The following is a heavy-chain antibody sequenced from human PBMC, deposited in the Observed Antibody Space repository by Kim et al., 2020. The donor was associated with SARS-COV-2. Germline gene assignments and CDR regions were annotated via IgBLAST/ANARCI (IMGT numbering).Heavy chain of an antibody. J-gene: IGHJ4*02. CDR3: ATSTNYYDSSGYYYALGY. V-gene: IGHV4-39*07. D-gene: IGHD3-22*01. Sequence: SETLSLTCTVSGGSISSSSYYWGWIRQPPGKGLEWIGSIYYSGSTYYNPSLKSRVTISVDTSKNQFSLKLSSVTAADTAVYYCATSTNYYDSSGYYYALGYWGQGTLVTVSS. CDR1: GGSISSSSYY. CDR2: IYYSGST.